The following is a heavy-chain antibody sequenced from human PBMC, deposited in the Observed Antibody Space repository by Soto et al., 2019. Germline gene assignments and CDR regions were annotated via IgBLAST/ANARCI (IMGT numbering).Heavy chain of an antibody. V-gene: IGHV4-59*01. D-gene: IGHD5-18*01. Sequence: PSETLSLTCTVSGGSISSYYWSWIRQPPGKGLEWIGYIYYSGSTNYNPSLKSRVTISVDTSKNQFSLKLSSVTAADTAVYYCARGRTAMVDYYYMDVWCQGTTVTVSS. CDR2: IYYSGST. J-gene: IGHJ6*03. CDR3: ARGRTAMVDYYYMDV. CDR1: GGSISSYY.